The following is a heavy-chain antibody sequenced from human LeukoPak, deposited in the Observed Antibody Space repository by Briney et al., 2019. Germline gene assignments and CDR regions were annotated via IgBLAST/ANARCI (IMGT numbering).Heavy chain of an antibody. D-gene: IGHD4-17*01. CDR3: ARDKGTMITVTPGYFDS. CDR2: ISSSGGST. Sequence: GGSLRLSCAASGFTFSSYAMSWVRQAPGKGLEWVSAISSSGGSTYYADSVKGRFTVSRDNSKNTLYLQMNCLRAEDTAVYYCARDKGTMITVTPGYFDSWGQGTLVTVSS. CDR1: GFTFSSYA. J-gene: IGHJ4*02. V-gene: IGHV3-23*01.